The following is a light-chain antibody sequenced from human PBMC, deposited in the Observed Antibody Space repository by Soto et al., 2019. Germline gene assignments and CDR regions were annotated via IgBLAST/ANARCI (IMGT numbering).Light chain of an antibody. Sequence: QSVLTQPPSASGTPGQRVTVSCSGSSSNIGGRTVNWYQQLPGTAPKLLIYNNNQRPSGVPDRFSGSKSGTSASLAITGLQSEDEADYYCAAWDDSLTAHVFXVGTKVTVL. J-gene: IGLJ1*01. CDR2: NNN. V-gene: IGLV1-44*01. CDR3: AAWDDSLTAHV. CDR1: SSNIGGRT.